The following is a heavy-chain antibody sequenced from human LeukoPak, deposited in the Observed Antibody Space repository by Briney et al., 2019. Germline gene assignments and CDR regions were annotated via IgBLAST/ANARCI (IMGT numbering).Heavy chain of an antibody. D-gene: IGHD4-11*01. CDR2: ISGSGGST. V-gene: IGHV3-23*01. J-gene: IGHJ6*03. CDR1: GFTFSSYA. Sequence: GGSLRLSCAASGFTFSSYAMSWVRQAPGKGLEWVSAISGSGGSTYYADSVKGRFTISRDNSKNTLYLQMNSLRAEDTAVCYCAKDLFSDYSKGGPYYYYYYMDVWGKGTTVTVSS. CDR3: AKDLFSDYSKGGPYYYYYYMDV.